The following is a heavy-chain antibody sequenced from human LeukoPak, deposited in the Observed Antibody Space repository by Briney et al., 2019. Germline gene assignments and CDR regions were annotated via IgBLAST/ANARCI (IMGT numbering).Heavy chain of an antibody. D-gene: IGHD1-7*01. CDR3: ARDQSNWNYGGYYFDY. J-gene: IGHJ4*02. Sequence: PGGSLRLSCAASGFTFSDYYMSWIRQAPGKGLEWVSYISSSSSTIYYADSVKGRFTISRDNAKNSLYLQMNSLRAEDTAVYYCARDQSNWNYGGYYFDYWGQGTLVTVSS. V-gene: IGHV3-11*04. CDR1: GFTFSDYY. CDR2: ISSSSSTI.